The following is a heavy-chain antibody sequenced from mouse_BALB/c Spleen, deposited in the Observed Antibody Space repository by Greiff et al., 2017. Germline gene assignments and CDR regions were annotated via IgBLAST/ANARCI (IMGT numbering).Heavy chain of an antibody. Sequence: EVQLVESGGGLVQPGGSRKLSCAASGFTFSDYGMAWVRQAPGKGPEWVAFISNLAYSIYYADTVTGRFTIARENAKNTLYLEMSSLRSEDTAMYYCARGTAWCAYWGQGTLVTVAA. J-gene: IGHJ3*01. CDR2: ISNLAYSI. CDR3: ARGTAWCAY. D-gene: IGHD1-1*01. CDR1: GFTFSDYG. V-gene: IGHV5-15*02.